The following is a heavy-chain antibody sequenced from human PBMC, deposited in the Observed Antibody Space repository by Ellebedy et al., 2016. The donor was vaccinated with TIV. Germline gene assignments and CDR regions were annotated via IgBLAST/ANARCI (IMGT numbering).Heavy chain of an antibody. J-gene: IGHJ4*02. D-gene: IGHD3-3*01. Sequence: GESLKISCAASGFIFSDFVIHWVRQAPGKGLEWVTVISDDGNYKYYAKSVKGRFTISRDNAKNSLYLQMNSLRVEDTAVYYCARGASWSAITGLDYWGQGTLVTVSS. CDR3: ARGASWSAITGLDY. CDR1: GFIFSDFV. CDR2: ISDDGNYK. V-gene: IGHV3-30*03.